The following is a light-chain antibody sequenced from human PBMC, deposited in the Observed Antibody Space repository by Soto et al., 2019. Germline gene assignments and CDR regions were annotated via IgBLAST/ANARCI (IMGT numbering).Light chain of an antibody. CDR3: QQRSNWPPWT. CDR1: QSVSSY. Sequence: IVLTQSPATLSLSPGERATLSCRPSQSVSSYLAWYQQKPGQAPRLLIYDASNRATGIPARFSGSGSGTDFPLTIRSLEPEDFAVYYCQQRSNWPPWTFGQGTKVDIK. J-gene: IGKJ1*01. CDR2: DAS. V-gene: IGKV3-11*01.